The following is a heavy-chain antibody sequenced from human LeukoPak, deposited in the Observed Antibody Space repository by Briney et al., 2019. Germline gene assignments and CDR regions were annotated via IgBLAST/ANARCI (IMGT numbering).Heavy chain of an antibody. J-gene: IGHJ3*02. CDR2: INHSGST. CDR1: GGSFSGSY. CDR3: ARGNYYGSGTLGAFDI. Sequence: PSETLSLTCAVYGGSFSGSYWSWIRQPPGKGLEWIGGINHSGSTNYIPPLKSRVTISVDTSKNQFSLKLSSVTAADTAVYYCARGNYYGSGTLGAFDIWGQGTMVTVSS. V-gene: IGHV4-34*01. D-gene: IGHD3-10*01.